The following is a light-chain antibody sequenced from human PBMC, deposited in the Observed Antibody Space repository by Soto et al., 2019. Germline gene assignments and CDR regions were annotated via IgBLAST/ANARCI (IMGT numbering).Light chain of an antibody. J-gene: IGKJ1*01. V-gene: IGKV1-5*03. CDR3: QQYHSYSRT. CDR1: QSISSW. CDR2: KAS. Sequence: DIQMTQSPSTLSASVGDRVTITCRASQSISSWLAWYQQKPGKAPKLLIYKASSLESGVPSRFSGSGSGTEFTLTISSLQPDDFATYYCQQYHSYSRTFRQGTKV.